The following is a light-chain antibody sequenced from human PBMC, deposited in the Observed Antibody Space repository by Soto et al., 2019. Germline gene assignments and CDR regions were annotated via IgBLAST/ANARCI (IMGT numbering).Light chain of an antibody. CDR2: GNN. CDR1: SSNIGAEYD. J-gene: IGLJ2*01. CDR3: QSYDSSLSTAI. V-gene: IGLV1-40*01. Sequence: QSVLTQPPSVSGTPGQSISISCTGTSSNIGAEYDVHWYQQLPGTAPRLLIFGNNNRPSGVPDRFSGSESGTSASLAITGLQAEDEAIYYCQSYDSSLSTAIFGAGTKLTVL.